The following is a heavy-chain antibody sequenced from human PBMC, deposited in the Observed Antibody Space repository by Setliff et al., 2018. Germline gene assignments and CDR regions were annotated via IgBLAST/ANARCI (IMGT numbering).Heavy chain of an antibody. D-gene: IGHD3-10*01. J-gene: IGHJ4*02. CDR2: ISAYNGTA. CDR3: ASGGYYGSGSYGGFDY. Sequence: ASVKVSCKASGYTFTSYGISWVRQAPGQGLEWMGWISAYNGTANYAQKFQGRVTITTDESTSTAYMELSSLRSEDTAVYYCASGGYYGSGSYGGFDYWGQGTLVTVSS. V-gene: IGHV1-18*01. CDR1: GYTFTSYG.